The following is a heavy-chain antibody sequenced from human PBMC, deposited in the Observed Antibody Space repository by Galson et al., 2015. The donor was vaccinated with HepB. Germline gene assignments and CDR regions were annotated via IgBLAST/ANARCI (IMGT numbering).Heavy chain of an antibody. CDR2: ISSSSSYT. J-gene: IGHJ3*02. V-gene: IGHV3-11*06. Sequence: SLRLSCAASGFTFSDYYMSWIRQAPGKGLEWVSYISSSSSYTNYADSVRGRFTISRDNAKNSLYLQMNSLRAEDTAVYYCAREDSSSYRAFDIWGQGTMVTVSS. CDR1: GFTFSDYY. D-gene: IGHD6-13*01. CDR3: AREDSSSYRAFDI.